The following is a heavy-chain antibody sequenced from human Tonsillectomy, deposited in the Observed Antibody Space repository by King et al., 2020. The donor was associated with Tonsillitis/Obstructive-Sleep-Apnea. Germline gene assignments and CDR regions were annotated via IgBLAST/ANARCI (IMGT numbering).Heavy chain of an antibody. CDR3: ASGVAGSAWSYFDY. J-gene: IGHJ4*02. D-gene: IGHD6-19*01. CDR2: ISPILGVA. CDR1: GGTFSSYP. V-gene: IGHV1-69*10. Sequence: QLVQSGAEVKKPGSSVKVSCRASGGTFSSYPINWVRQAPGQGLEWMGGISPILGVANYAQKFQGRVTITADKSTSTAYMELSSLRSEDTAVYYCASGVAGSAWSYFDYWGQGTLVTVSS.